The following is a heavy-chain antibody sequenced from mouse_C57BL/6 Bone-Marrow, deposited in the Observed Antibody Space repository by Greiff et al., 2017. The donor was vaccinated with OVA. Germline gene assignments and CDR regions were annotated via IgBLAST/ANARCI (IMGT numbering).Heavy chain of an antibody. Sequence: QVQLQQSGPGLVAPSQSLSITCTVSGFSLTSYAISWVRQPPGKGLERLGVIWTGGGTNYNSALKSRLSISKDNSKSQVFLKMNSLQTDDTARYYCARGSSLYYYAMDYWGQGTSVTVSS. V-gene: IGHV2-9-1*01. CDR3: ARGSSLYYYAMDY. CDR1: GFSLTSYA. CDR2: IWTGGGT. J-gene: IGHJ4*01. D-gene: IGHD1-1*01.